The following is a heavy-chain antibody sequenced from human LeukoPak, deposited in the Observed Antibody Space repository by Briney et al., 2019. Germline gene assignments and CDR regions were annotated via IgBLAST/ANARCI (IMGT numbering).Heavy chain of an antibody. V-gene: IGHV1-69*06. Sequence: ASVKVSCKASGGTFSSYAISWVRQAAGQGLEWMGGIIPIFGTANYAQKFQGRVTITADKSTSTAYMELSSLRSEDTAVYYCARETGSGWYGTIDYWGQGTLVTVSS. D-gene: IGHD6-19*01. CDR1: GGTFSSYA. CDR3: ARETGSGWYGTIDY. J-gene: IGHJ4*02. CDR2: IIPIFGTA.